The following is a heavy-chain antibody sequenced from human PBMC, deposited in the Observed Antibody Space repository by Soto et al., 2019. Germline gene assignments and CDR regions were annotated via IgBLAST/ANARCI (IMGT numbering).Heavy chain of an antibody. CDR1: GYTFTGYY. Sequence: ASVKVSCKASGYTFTGYYMHWVRQAPGQGLEWMGWINPNSGGTNYAQKFQGWVTMTRDTSISTAYMELSRLRSDDTAVYYCARGKGFCISTSCPVYYYGRDVWGKGTTVTVSS. J-gene: IGHJ6*04. V-gene: IGHV1-2*04. D-gene: IGHD2-2*01. CDR3: ARGKGFCISTSCPVYYYGRDV. CDR2: INPNSGGT.